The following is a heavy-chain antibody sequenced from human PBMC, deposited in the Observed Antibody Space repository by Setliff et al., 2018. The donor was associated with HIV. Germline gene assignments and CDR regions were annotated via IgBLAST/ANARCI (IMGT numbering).Heavy chain of an antibody. Sequence: GESLKISCKGSGYNFTSNWIGWVRQMPGKGLEWMGIIYPGDSDTRYSPSFQGQVTISADKSISTAYLQWSSLKASDTAMYYCARHGYCSGTSCSEYYYYYGMDVWGQGTTVTVSS. J-gene: IGHJ6*02. CDR2: IYPGDSDT. CDR3: ARHGYCSGTSCSEYYYYYGMDV. V-gene: IGHV5-51*01. D-gene: IGHD2-2*03. CDR1: GYNFTSNW.